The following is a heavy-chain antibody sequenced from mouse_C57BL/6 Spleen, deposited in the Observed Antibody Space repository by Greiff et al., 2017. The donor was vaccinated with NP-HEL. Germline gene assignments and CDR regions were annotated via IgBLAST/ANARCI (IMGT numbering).Heavy chain of an antibody. Sequence: VQLVESGPGLVQPSQSLSITCTVSGFSLTSYGVHWVRQSPGKGLEWLGVIWSGGSTDYNAAFISRLSISKDNSKSQVFFKMNSLQADDTAIYYCARNRGYDYGAWFAYWGQGTLVTVSA. CDR1: GFSLTSYG. CDR3: ARNRGYDYGAWFAY. V-gene: IGHV2-2*01. D-gene: IGHD2-4*01. CDR2: IWSGGST. J-gene: IGHJ3*01.